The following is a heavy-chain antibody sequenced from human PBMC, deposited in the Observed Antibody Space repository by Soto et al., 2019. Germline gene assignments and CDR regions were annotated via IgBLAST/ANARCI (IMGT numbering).Heavy chain of an antibody. CDR2: INHSGST. Sequence: SSETLSLTCAVYGGSFSGYYWSWIRQPPGKGLEWIGEINHSGSTNYNPSLKSRVTISVDTSKNQFSLKLSSVTAADTAVYYCARVAPRPYCSSTSCYSFRWFDPWGQGTLVTVSS. CDR1: GGSFSGYY. V-gene: IGHV4-34*01. J-gene: IGHJ5*02. D-gene: IGHD2-2*01. CDR3: ARVAPRPYCSSTSCYSFRWFDP.